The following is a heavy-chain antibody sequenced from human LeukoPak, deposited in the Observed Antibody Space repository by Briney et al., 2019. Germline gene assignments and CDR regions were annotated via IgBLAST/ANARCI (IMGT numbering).Heavy chain of an antibody. CDR1: GGTFSSYA. CDR3: ARDGRVVTATPDYYMDV. J-gene: IGHJ6*03. D-gene: IGHD2-21*02. CDR2: IIPIFGTA. Sequence: ASVKVSCKASGGTFSSYAISWVRQAPGQGLEWMGGIIPIFGTANYAQKFQGRVTITADKSTSTAYMELSSLRSEDTAVYYCARDGRVVTATPDYYMDVWGKGTTVTISS. V-gene: IGHV1-69*06.